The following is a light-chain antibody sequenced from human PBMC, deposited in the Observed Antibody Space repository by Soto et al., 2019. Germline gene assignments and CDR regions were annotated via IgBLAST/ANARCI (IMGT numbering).Light chain of an antibody. CDR1: QSVSSN. CDR2: GAS. J-gene: IGKJ2*01. Sequence: EIEMTQSPATLSVSPGERATLSCRASQSVSSNLAWYQQKPGQAPRLLIYGASTRATGIPARFSGSGSETECTPTISSLQSADFAVYYCQQYNNWPPYTFGQGTKLEIK. V-gene: IGKV3-15*01. CDR3: QQYNNWPPYT.